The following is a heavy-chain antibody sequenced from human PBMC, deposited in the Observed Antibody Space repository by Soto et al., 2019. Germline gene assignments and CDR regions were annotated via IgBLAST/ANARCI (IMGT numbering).Heavy chain of an antibody. Sequence: SETLSLTCTVSGASISSNTYYWAWIRRPPGKGLEWIGYIYYSGSTNYNPSLKSRVTISVDTSKNQFSLKLSSVTAADTAVYYCARRSHTHCFDYWGQGTLVTVSS. CDR3: ARRSHTHCFDY. CDR2: IYYSGST. D-gene: IGHD2-2*02. J-gene: IGHJ4*02. V-gene: IGHV4-61*05. CDR1: GASISSNTYY.